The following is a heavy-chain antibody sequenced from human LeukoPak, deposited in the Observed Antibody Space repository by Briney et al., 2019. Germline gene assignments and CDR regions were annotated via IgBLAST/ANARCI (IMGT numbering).Heavy chain of an antibody. J-gene: IGHJ4*02. CDR3: AKDRLRATLTSFDY. D-gene: IGHD4-17*01. V-gene: IGHV3-7*03. CDR1: GFTFSSYW. Sequence: GGSLRLSCAASGFTFSSYWMTWVRQAPGKGLEWVANIVPDGSEKYYVESVRGRFTISRDNAKNSLYLQMKSLRAEDTAVYYCAKDRLRATLTSFDYWGQGTLVTVSS. CDR2: IVPDGSEK.